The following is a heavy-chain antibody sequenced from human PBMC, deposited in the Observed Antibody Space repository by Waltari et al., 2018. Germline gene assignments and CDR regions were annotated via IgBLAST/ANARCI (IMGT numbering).Heavy chain of an antibody. CDR1: GFTFRSYE. CDR3: ARGGVSYSNWFDP. CDR2: ISSSGSTI. D-gene: IGHD2-21*01. J-gene: IGHJ5*02. Sequence: EVQLVESGGGLVQPGGSLRLSCAASGFTFRSYEMNWVRQAPGKGLEWVSYISSSGSTISYADSVKGRFTISRDNAKNSLYLQMNSLRAEDTAVYYCARGGVSYSNWFDPWGQGTLVTVSS. V-gene: IGHV3-48*03.